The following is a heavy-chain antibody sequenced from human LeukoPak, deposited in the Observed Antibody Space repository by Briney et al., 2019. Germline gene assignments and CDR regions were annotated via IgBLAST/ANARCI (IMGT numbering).Heavy chain of an antibody. CDR1: GGSISSGDYY. J-gene: IGHJ4*02. CDR2: IYYSGST. CDR3: ASSTTYYYDSSGSDLDY. V-gene: IGHV4-30-4*08. D-gene: IGHD3-22*01. Sequence: SETLSLTCTVSGGSISSGDYYWSWIRQPPGKGLEWIVYIYYSGSTYYNPSLKSRVTISVDTSKNQFSLKLSSVTAADTAVYYCASSTTYYYDSSGSDLDYWGQGTLVTVSS.